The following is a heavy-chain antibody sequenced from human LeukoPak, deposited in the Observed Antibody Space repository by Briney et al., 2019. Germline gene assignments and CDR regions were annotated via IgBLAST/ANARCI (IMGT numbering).Heavy chain of an antibody. D-gene: IGHD2-8*02. CDR3: ARVTVIRGGVNWFDP. CDR2: IYYTGST. CDR1: GGSISSYY. J-gene: IGHJ5*02. Sequence: PSETLSLTCTVSGGSISSYYWSWIRQPPGKGLEWIGYIYYTGSTNYKPSLKSRVTISVDTSSNRFSLNLSSVTAADTAVYYCARVTVIRGGVNWFDPWGQGTLVTVSS. V-gene: IGHV4-59*01.